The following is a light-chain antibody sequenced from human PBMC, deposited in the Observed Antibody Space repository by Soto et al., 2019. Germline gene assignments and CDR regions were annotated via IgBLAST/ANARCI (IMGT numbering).Light chain of an antibody. V-gene: IGKV3-15*01. J-gene: IGKJ1*01. CDR1: QSVSSD. CDR3: QQYSNWQT. Sequence: EIVLTQSPVTLSVSPGERATLSCRASQSVSSDLAWYQQKPGQAPRLLIHSASTKATGIPARFSGSGFGTEFTLTISSLQSEDFAVYYCQQYSNWQTFGQGTKVEIK. CDR2: SAS.